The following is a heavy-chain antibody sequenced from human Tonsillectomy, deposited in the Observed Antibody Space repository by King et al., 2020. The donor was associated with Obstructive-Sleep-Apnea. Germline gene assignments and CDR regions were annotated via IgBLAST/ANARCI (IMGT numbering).Heavy chain of an antibody. Sequence: VQLVESGGGVVQPGGSLRLSCAASGFSFSTFAVHWVRQAPGKGLEWVAIISYDGSAKYYADSVKGRFTISRDNSTSTLYLQMHSLRAGDTAVYYFARDTAAGSFIIIETTLSSSGLDAGGQGRTVT. V-gene: IGHV3-30*04. CDR1: GFSFSTFA. CDR3: ARDTAAGSFIIIETTLSSSGLDA. CDR2: ISYDGSAK. D-gene: IGHD1-14*01. J-gene: IGHJ6*02.